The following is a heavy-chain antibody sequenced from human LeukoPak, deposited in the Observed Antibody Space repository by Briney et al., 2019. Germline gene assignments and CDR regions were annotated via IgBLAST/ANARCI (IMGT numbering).Heavy chain of an antibody. CDR1: GGSISSYY. CDR3: ARGHFGSGWTYYYYYGMDV. Sequence: SETLSLTCTVSGGSISSYYWSWIRQPPGKGLEWIGYIYYSGCTNYNPSLKSRVTISVDTSKNQFSLKLSSVTAADTAVYYCARGHFGSGWTYYYYYGMDVWGQGTTVTVSS. CDR2: IYYSGCT. J-gene: IGHJ6*02. D-gene: IGHD6-19*01. V-gene: IGHV4-59*01.